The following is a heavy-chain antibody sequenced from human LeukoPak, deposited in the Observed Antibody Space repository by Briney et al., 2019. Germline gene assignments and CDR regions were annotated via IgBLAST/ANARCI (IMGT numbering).Heavy chain of an antibody. V-gene: IGHV3-66*01. CDR3: ARDRGYDSSGYYYQFDY. CDR2: IYSGGST. D-gene: IGHD3-22*01. Sequence: ETLSLTCAVYGGSFSGYFWSWIRQPPGKGLEWVSVIYSGGSTYYADSVKGRFTISRDNLKNTLYLQMNSLRAEDTAVYYCARDRGYDSSGYYYQFDYWGQGTLVTVSS. J-gene: IGHJ4*02. CDR1: GGSFSGYF.